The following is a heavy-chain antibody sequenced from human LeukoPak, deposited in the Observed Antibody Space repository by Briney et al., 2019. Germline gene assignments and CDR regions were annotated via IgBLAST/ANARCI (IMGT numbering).Heavy chain of an antibody. D-gene: IGHD1-26*01. J-gene: IGHJ4*02. Sequence: GGSLKLSCAASGFTFSGSAMHWVRQASGKGLEWVGRIRSKANSYATAYAASVKGRFTISRDDSKNTAYLQMNSLKTEDTAVYYCTSPRGSWELPGYWGQGTLVTVSS. V-gene: IGHV3-73*01. CDR1: GFTFSGSA. CDR2: IRSKANSYAT. CDR3: TSPRGSWELPGY.